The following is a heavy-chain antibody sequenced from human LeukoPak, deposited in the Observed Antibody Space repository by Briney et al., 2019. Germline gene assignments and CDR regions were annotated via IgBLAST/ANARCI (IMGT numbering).Heavy chain of an antibody. CDR2: IYYSGST. Sequence: PSETLSLTCTVSGGSISSGGYYWSWIRQHPGKGLEWIGYIYYSGSTYYNPSLKSRFTISVDTSKNQFSLKLSSVTAADTAVYYCARADIVPAAIPSYYFDYWGQGTLVTVSS. CDR3: ARADIVPAAIPSYYFDY. J-gene: IGHJ4*02. V-gene: IGHV4-31*03. CDR1: GGSISSGGYY. D-gene: IGHD2-2*02.